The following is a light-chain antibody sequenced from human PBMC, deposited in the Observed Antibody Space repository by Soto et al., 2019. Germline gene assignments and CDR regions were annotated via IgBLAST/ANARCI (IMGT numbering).Light chain of an antibody. Sequence: EIVLTQSPGTLSLSPGERATLSCRARQSVSSTYLAWYQQKPGQAPRLLISGASSRATGIPDRFSGSGSGTDFTLTISRLEPEDFAVYYWQHYGTASYTFGQGTKLEIK. CDR2: GAS. J-gene: IGKJ2*01. CDR3: QHYGTASYT. V-gene: IGKV3-20*01. CDR1: QSVSSTY.